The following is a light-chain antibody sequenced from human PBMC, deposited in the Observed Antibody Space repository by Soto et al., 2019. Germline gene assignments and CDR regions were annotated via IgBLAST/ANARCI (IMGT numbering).Light chain of an antibody. CDR3: QQYGRSPLT. CDR2: GAS. V-gene: IGKV3-20*01. CDR1: QSVSSSY. J-gene: IGKJ1*01. Sequence: EIVLTQSPGTLSLSPGERATLSCRASQSVSSSYLAWYQQKPGQAPRLLIFGASNRATGIPDRFSGSGSGNDFTPTISRLEPEDFAVYYCQQYGRSPLTFGQGTKVEI.